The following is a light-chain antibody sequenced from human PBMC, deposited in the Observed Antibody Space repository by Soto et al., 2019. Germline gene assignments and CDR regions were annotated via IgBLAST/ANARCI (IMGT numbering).Light chain of an antibody. CDR2: AAS. Sequence: DIQMTHSPSSLAASVGDIVAITCRAIQGISNYLAWYQQKPGKVPKLLIYAASTLQSGVPSRFSGSGSGTEFTLTISSLQSEDFAVYYCQKYNNWPINFGQGTRLEIK. V-gene: IGKV1-27*01. CDR3: QKYNNWPIN. CDR1: QGISNY. J-gene: IGKJ5*01.